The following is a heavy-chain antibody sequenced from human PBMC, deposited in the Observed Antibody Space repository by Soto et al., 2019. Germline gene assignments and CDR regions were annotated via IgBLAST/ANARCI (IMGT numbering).Heavy chain of an antibody. Sequence: QVQLVQSGAEVKKPGSSVKISCKASGGTFSSYAITWVRQAPGQGLEWMGGIIPIFGTEDYAQKFQGRVTITADESLTTAYMELSSLRSEDMAVYYCARDFPSSSSDPWGQGTLVTVSS. V-gene: IGHV1-69*01. CDR2: IIPIFGTE. CDR3: ARDFPSSSSDP. CDR1: GGTFSSYA. J-gene: IGHJ5*02.